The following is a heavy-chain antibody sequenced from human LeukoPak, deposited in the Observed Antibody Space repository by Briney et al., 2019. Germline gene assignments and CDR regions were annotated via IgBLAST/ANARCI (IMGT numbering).Heavy chain of an antibody. CDR1: GFTFSSYA. V-gene: IGHV3-23*01. D-gene: IGHD3-22*01. CDR2: ISGSGGST. CDR3: AKDSRSDSSGYYNY. Sequence: PGGSLRLSCAASGFTFSSYAMSWVRQAPGKGLEWVSAISGSGGSTYYVDSVKGRFTISRDNSKNTLYLQMNSLRAEDTAVYYCAKDSRSDSSGYYNYWGQGTLVTVSS. J-gene: IGHJ4*02.